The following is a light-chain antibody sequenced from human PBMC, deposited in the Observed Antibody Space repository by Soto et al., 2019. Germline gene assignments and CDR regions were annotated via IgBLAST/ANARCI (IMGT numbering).Light chain of an antibody. V-gene: IGKV3-15*01. Sequence: EVVLTQSPVTLSLSPGERATLSCRASQSFRGLLAWYQQKPGQAPRLLIYGATTRETGVPARFSGSGSGTEFTLTITSLQSEDFAVYCCQQYNNWALTFGPGTRLEI. CDR3: QQYNNWALT. CDR1: QSFRGL. J-gene: IGKJ5*01. CDR2: GAT.